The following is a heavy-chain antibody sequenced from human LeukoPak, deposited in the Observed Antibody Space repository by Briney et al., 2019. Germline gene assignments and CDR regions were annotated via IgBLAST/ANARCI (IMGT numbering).Heavy chain of an antibody. Sequence: PGMSVTLSCAASGFTFNSFGMHRLRQAPGKGLVGVVDIWYGGSNKYYADSVKERFTSSRDNSKNTLYLQLNSLRAEDTAVYYCARGQYCSGGSCYSRAFDIWGQGTMVTVSS. V-gene: IGHV3-33*01. D-gene: IGHD2-15*01. CDR2: IWYGGSNK. CDR3: ARGQYCSGGSCYSRAFDI. J-gene: IGHJ3*02. CDR1: GFTFNSFG.